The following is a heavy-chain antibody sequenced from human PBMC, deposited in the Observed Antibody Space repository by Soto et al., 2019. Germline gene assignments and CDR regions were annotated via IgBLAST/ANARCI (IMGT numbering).Heavy chain of an antibody. CDR3: ATTYSSSWRAYTRWFFP. CDR1: GSTRTELP. CDR2: FDPEDEET. D-gene: IGHD6-13*01. Sequence: SVKISCKVSGSTRTELPMHWVRQAHGKGLEWMGGFDPEDEETSYAQKFQSRVTMIEDTSTETAYMELSSLRSEDTAVYYCATTYSSSWRAYTRWFFPWGQGALVAVSS. J-gene: IGHJ5*02. V-gene: IGHV1-24*01.